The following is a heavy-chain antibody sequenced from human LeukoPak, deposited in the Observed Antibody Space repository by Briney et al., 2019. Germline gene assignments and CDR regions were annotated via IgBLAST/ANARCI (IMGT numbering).Heavy chain of an antibody. Sequence: GGSLRLSCAASGFTFSSYAMSWVRQAPGKGLEWVSAISGSGGSTYYADSVKGRFTISRDNSKNTLYLQMNSLRAEDTAVYYCAKANCDYVWGSYLVPEYDYWGQGTLVTVSS. CDR2: ISGSGGST. CDR3: AKANCDYVWGSYLVPEYDY. D-gene: IGHD3-16*02. V-gene: IGHV3-23*01. CDR1: GFTFSSYA. J-gene: IGHJ4*02.